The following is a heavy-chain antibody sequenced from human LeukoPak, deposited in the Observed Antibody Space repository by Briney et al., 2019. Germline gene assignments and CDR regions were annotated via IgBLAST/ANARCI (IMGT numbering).Heavy chain of an antibody. D-gene: IGHD3-9*01. J-gene: IGHJ4*02. CDR2: ISMSGANM. CDR1: GFTFSSYE. V-gene: IGHV3-48*03. CDR3: ARERGHDILTGDYNVRALDY. Sequence: GGSLRLSCAASGFTFSSYEMNWVRQAPGKGLEGVSFISMSGANMYYADSVKGRFTISRDNAKNSLYLQMNSLRADDTAIYYCARERGHDILTGDYNVRALDYWGQGTLVTVSS.